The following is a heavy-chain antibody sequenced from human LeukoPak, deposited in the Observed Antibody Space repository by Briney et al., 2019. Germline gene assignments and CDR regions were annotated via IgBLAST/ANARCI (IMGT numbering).Heavy chain of an antibody. D-gene: IGHD6-19*01. CDR2: IYYSGST. V-gene: IGHV4-59*01. J-gene: IGHJ4*02. CDR1: GFTFSSYA. CDR3: AREGYSSGWYKTDY. Sequence: GSLRLSCAASGFTFSSYAMSWVRQAPGKGLEWIGYIYYSGSTNYNPSLKSRVTISVDTSKNQFSLRLSSVTAADTAVYYCAREGYSSGWYKTDYWGQGTLVTVSS.